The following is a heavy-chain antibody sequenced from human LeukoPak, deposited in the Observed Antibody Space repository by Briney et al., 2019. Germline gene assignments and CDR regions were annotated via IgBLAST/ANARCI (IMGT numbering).Heavy chain of an antibody. CDR3: AKDIAPPSTIFGVVRGLYYYYGMDV. J-gene: IGHJ6*02. D-gene: IGHD3-3*01. CDR2: ITGNGVST. Sequence: GGSLRLSCAASGFTFEDYGMHWVRQAPGKGLEWVSLITGNGVSTYYADSVKGRFTISRDNSKNSLYLQMNSLRTEDTALYYCAKDIAPPSTIFGVVRGLYYYYGMDVWGQGTTVTVSS. V-gene: IGHV3-43*02. CDR1: GFTFEDYG.